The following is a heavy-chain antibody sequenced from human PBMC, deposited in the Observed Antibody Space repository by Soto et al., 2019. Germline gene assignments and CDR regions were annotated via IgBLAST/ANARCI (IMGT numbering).Heavy chain of an antibody. D-gene: IGHD2-21*01. J-gene: IGHJ6*03. V-gene: IGHV1-69*02. Sequence: QVQLVQSGAEVKKPGSSVKVSCKASGGTFSSYTISWLRQAPGQGREWMGRIIPILGIANYAQKFQGRVTITADKSTSTAYMELSSLRSEDTAVYYCASHSGPPRYYYYYMDVWGKGTTVTVSS. CDR3: ASHSGPPRYYYYYMDV. CDR2: IIPILGIA. CDR1: GGTFSSYT.